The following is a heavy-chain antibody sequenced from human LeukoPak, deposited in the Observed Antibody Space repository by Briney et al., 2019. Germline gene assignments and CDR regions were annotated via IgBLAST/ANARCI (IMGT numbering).Heavy chain of an antibody. Sequence: PGGSLRLSCAASGFTVSSNYMSWVRQAPGKGLEWVSVIYSGGSTYYADSVKGRFTISRDNSKNTLYLQMNSPRAEDTAVYYCARDSAEHTYSSGWYGGYFDYWGQGTLVTVSS. CDR2: IYSGGST. J-gene: IGHJ4*02. D-gene: IGHD6-19*01. V-gene: IGHV3-66*01. CDR3: ARDSAEHTYSSGWYGGYFDY. CDR1: GFTVSSNY.